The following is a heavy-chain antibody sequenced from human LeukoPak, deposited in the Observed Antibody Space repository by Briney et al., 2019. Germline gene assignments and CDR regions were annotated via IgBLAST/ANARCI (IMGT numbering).Heavy chain of an antibody. CDR1: GYALTELS. D-gene: IGHD3-22*01. J-gene: IGHJ6*02. V-gene: IGHV1-24*01. Sequence: ASVKVSCKVSGYALTELSMHWVRQAPGKGLEWMGGFDPEDGETIYAQKFQGRVTMTEDTSTDTAYMELSSLRSEDTAVYYCATVPKRGYYDSSGYYLYYYYGMDVWGQGTTVTVSS. CDR2: FDPEDGET. CDR3: ATVPKRGYYDSSGYYLYYYYGMDV.